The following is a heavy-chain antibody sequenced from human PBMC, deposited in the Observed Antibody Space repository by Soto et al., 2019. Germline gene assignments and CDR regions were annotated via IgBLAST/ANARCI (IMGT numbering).Heavy chain of an antibody. D-gene: IGHD3-3*01. V-gene: IGHV1-69*13. CDR2: IIPIFGTA. J-gene: IGHJ6*02. Sequence: SVKGSCKASGGTFSSYAISWVRQAPGQGLEWMGGIIPIFGTANYAQKFQGRVTITADESTSTAYMELSSPRSEDTAVYYCASDGTIFGVVITPPGDYYYGMDVWGQGTTVTVSS. CDR1: GGTFSSYA. CDR3: ASDGTIFGVVITPPGDYYYGMDV.